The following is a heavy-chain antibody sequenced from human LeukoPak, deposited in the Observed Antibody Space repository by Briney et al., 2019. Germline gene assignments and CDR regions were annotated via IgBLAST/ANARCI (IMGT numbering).Heavy chain of an antibody. CDR1: GYTFTSYA. Sequence: GASVKVSCKASGYTFTSYAMNWVRQAPGQGLEWMGWSNTNTGNPTYAQGFTGRFVFSLDTSVSTAYLQISRLRAEDTAVYYCARAPLGYYGSGSYFDYWGQGTLVTVSS. CDR3: ARAPLGYYGSGSYFDY. J-gene: IGHJ4*02. CDR2: SNTNTGNP. D-gene: IGHD3-10*01. V-gene: IGHV7-4-1*02.